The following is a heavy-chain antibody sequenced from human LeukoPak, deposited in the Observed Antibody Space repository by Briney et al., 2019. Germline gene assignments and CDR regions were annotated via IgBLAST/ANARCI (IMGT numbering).Heavy chain of an antibody. CDR1: GGSFSGYY. CDR3: ARGSSGWSD. V-gene: IGHV4-34*01. Sequence: SETLSLTRAVYGGSFSGYYWSWIRQPPGKGLEWIGEINHSGSTNYNPSLKSRVTISVDTSKNQFSLKLSSVTAADSAVYYCARGSSGWSDWGQGTLVTVSS. J-gene: IGHJ4*02. CDR2: INHSGST. D-gene: IGHD6-19*01.